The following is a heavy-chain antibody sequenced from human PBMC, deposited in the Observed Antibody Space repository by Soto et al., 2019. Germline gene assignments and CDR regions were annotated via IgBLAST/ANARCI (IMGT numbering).Heavy chain of an antibody. Sequence: GGSLRLSCAASGFIFSDYAMSWVRQAQGKGLEWVSALSGSGSSTYYADSVKGRFTISRDNLKNTVSLQMNNLTAEDTAVYYCAKGGVTRSYYYAMDVWCQGTTVTVSS. CDR1: GFIFSDYA. CDR2: LSGSGSST. J-gene: IGHJ6*02. CDR3: AKGGVTRSYYYAMDV. V-gene: IGHV3-23*01.